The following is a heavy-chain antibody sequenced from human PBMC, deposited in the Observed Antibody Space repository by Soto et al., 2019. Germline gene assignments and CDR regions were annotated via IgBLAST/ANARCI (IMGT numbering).Heavy chain of an antibody. CDR2: INAGNGNT. Sequence: GASVKVSCKASGYTFTSNAMHWVRQAPGQRLEWMGWINAGNGNTKYSQKFQGRVTITRDTSASTAYMELSSLRSEDTAVYYCARDHVAVAGTSPVIFDPWGQGTLVTVSS. CDR1: GYTFTSNA. J-gene: IGHJ5*02. D-gene: IGHD6-19*01. CDR3: ARDHVAVAGTSPVIFDP. V-gene: IGHV1-3*01.